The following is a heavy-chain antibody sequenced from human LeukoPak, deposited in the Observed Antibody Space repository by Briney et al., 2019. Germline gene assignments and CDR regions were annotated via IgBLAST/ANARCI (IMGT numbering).Heavy chain of an antibody. J-gene: IGHJ5*02. CDR3: ARVGYCSGGSCYSQGWFDP. D-gene: IGHD2-15*01. CDR2: INPNSGGT. CDR1: GYTFTGYY. Sequence: ASVKVSCKASGYTFTGYYMHWVRQAPGQGLEWMGWINPNSGGTNYAQKFQGRVTMTRDTSISTAYMELSRLRSDDTAVYYCARVGYCSGGSCYSQGWFDPWGQGTLVTVFS. V-gene: IGHV1-2*02.